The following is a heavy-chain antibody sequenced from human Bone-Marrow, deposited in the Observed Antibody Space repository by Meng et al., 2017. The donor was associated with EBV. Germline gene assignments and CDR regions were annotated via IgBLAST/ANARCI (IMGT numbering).Heavy chain of an antibody. CDR1: GGSIGSGGYS. CDR3: ARGVARSYFDY. V-gene: IGHV4-30-2*01. J-gene: IGHJ4*02. CDR2: IYHSGST. D-gene: IGHD5/OR15-5a*01. Sequence: QPQLLESGSEVWKLSQSLTLTFAGSGGSIGSGGYSCSWSRQAAGKGLEWSGYIYHSGSTYYNPSLKSRVTISVDRSKNQFSLKLSSVTAADTAVYYCARGVARSYFDYWGQGTLVTVSS.